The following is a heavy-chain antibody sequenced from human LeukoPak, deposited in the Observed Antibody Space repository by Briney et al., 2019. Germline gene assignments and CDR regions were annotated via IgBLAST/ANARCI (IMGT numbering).Heavy chain of an antibody. D-gene: IGHD2-15*01. V-gene: IGHV4-59*08. Sequence: SETQSLTSTVSGGSISSYYWSWIRQPPGKGLEWIGYIYHSGSTNYNPSLKSRVTISVDTSKNQFSLKLSSVTAADTAVYYCARGSDCSGGSCYGWFDPWGQGTLVTVSS. CDR3: ARGSDCSGGSCYGWFDP. CDR1: GGSISSYY. CDR2: IYHSGST. J-gene: IGHJ5*02.